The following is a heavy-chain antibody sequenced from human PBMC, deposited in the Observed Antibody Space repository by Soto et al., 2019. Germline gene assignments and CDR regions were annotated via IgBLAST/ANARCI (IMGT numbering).Heavy chain of an antibody. D-gene: IGHD3-9*01. CDR1: GGTFSSYT. CDR3: AREGLRYFDGLFVA. Sequence: QVQLVQSGAEVKKPGSSVKVSCKASGGTFSSYTISWVRQAPGQGLEWMGRIIPILGIANYAQKFEGRVTITADKSTSTAYIDLRSLRSEDTAVYYCAREGLRYFDGLFVAWGQGTLVIVSS. V-gene: IGHV1-69*08. J-gene: IGHJ5*02. CDR2: IIPILGIA.